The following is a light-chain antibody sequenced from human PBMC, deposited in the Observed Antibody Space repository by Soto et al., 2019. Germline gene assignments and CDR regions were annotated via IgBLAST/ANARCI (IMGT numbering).Light chain of an antibody. V-gene: IGKV3-15*01. CDR1: QSVSNS. J-gene: IGKJ1*01. CDR2: ATS. CDR3: HQYYDWPPWT. Sequence: ETLLTQSPDTLSVSPGETATLSCRASQSVSNSLAWYRQRPGQPPSLLIYATSTRATGVPARFTGSGSGTEFTLTISSLPSEDFEVYYCHQYYDWPPWTFGQGTKVEI.